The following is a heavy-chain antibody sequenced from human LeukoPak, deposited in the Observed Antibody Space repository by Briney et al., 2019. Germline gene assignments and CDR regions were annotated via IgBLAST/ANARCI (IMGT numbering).Heavy chain of an antibody. J-gene: IGHJ2*01. Sequence: SETLSLTCTVSGGSISSGGYYWSWIRQHPGKGLEWIGYIYYSGSTYYNPSLKSRVTISVDTSKNQFSLKLSSVTAADTAVYYCAREVTDIVVVPAATAPPPLFDLWGRGTLVTVSS. CDR2: IYYSGST. CDR3: AREVTDIVVVPAATAPPPLFDL. CDR1: GGSISSGGYY. D-gene: IGHD2-2*01. V-gene: IGHV4-31*03.